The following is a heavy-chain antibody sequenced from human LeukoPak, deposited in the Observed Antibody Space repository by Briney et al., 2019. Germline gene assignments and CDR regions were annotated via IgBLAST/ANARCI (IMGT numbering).Heavy chain of an antibody. CDR1: GFTFGGYG. V-gene: IGHV3-33*01. J-gene: IGHJ4*02. CDR3: TRYNNDHFDY. Sequence: GGSLRLSCAGSGFTFGGYGMHWFRQTPGKGLEWVAVIAYDGSRAFYADSVKGRFTISRDNSKNTMSVRMDDLRAEDTAVYFCTRYNNDHFDYWGQGTLVTVSS. CDR2: IAYDGSRA. D-gene: IGHD1-14*01.